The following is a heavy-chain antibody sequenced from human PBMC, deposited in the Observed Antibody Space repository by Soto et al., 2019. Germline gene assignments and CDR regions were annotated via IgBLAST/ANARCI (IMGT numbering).Heavy chain of an antibody. CDR3: ARSLCDSNLYHVLAF. CDR1: GGTFSKYA. D-gene: IGHD3-22*01. Sequence: AVKPSCKASGGTFSKYAISWVRQAPGQGLEWLGGIIPMLGTPNYAQKFQGRVTISADESTTTAYLELSSLRSADTAVYFCARSLCDSNLYHVLAFCGQGSTVIVSS. CDR2: IIPMLGTP. J-gene: IGHJ6*01. V-gene: IGHV1-69*13.